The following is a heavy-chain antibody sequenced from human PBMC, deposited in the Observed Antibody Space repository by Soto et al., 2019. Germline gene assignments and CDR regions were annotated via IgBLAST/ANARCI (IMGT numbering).Heavy chain of an antibody. CDR3: ANRLYASSYDAFAI. Sequence: QITLKESGPTLVKPTQTLTLTCTFSGFSLTTSGVGVGWIRQPPGKALEWLALIYWDDEKRYSPSLQSRLTTTTETTKNHVELTVTNMNPADTDTYYWANRLYASSYDAFAIWGQGTMVYICS. D-gene: IGHD6-6*01. J-gene: IGHJ3*02. V-gene: IGHV2-5*02. CDR1: GFSLTTSGVG. CDR2: IYWDDEK.